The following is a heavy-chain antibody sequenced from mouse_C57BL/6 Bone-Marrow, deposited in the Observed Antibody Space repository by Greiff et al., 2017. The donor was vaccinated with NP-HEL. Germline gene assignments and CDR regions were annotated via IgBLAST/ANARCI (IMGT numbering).Heavy chain of an antibody. J-gene: IGHJ3*01. Sequence: QVQLQQSGPELVKPGASVKISCKASGYAFSSSWMNWVKQRPGKGLEWIGRIYPGDGDTNYNGKFKGKATLTADKSSSTAYMQLSSLTSEDSAVYFCARSGYYGSFFAYWGQGTLVTVSA. CDR3: ARSGYYGSFFAY. CDR2: IYPGDGDT. CDR1: GYAFSSSW. D-gene: IGHD1-1*01. V-gene: IGHV1-82*01.